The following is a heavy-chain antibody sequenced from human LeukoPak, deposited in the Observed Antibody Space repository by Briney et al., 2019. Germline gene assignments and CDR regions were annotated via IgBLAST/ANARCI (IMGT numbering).Heavy chain of an antibody. Sequence: GGSLRLSCEASGFTFSSYWMSWVRQAPGKGLEWVANIKTDGSEKYYVDSVKGRFTISRDNAKNSLYLQMDSLRAEDTAVYYCARDFAYSRLDSWGQGTLVTVSS. D-gene: IGHD6-13*01. CDR3: ARDFAYSRLDS. V-gene: IGHV3-7*03. J-gene: IGHJ4*02. CDR1: GFTFSSYW. CDR2: IKTDGSEK.